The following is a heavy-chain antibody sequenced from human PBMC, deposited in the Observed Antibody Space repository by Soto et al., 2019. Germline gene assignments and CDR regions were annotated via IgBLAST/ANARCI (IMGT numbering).Heavy chain of an antibody. J-gene: IGHJ4*02. CDR3: AHRQLYNGAWNEGTFDY. CDR1: GFSLTTRPVG. CDR2: IYWDDDK. D-gene: IGHD1-1*01. Sequence: QITLKESGPTLVKPTQTLTLTCTFSGFSLTTRPVGVGWIRQPPGQALEWLALIYWDDDKRYNPSLKTRVTITKYTSINQVVLTMTNMDPVDTATYYCAHRQLYNGAWNEGTFDYWGQGALVTVSS. V-gene: IGHV2-5*02.